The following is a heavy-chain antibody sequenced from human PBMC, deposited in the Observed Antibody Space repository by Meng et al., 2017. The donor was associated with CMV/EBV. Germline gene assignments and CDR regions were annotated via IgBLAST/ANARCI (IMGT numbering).Heavy chain of an antibody. D-gene: IGHD3-22*01. Sequence: GESLKISCAGSGFTFSTYEMNWVRQAPGKGLEWLSYISSSGSTIYYADSVKGRFTISRDNAKNSLYLQMNSLRADDTAVYYCARTGGISMIVGGGDYWGQGTLVPFSS. CDR3: ARTGGISMIVGGGDY. V-gene: IGHV3-48*03. CDR2: ISSSGSTI. J-gene: IGHJ4*02. CDR1: GFTFSTYE.